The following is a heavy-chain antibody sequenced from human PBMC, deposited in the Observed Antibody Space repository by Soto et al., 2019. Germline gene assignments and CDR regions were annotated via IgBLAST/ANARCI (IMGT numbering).Heavy chain of an antibody. CDR3: ARGNVANWFGP. V-gene: IGHV5-51*01. J-gene: IGHJ5*02. CDR2: VHPSDSRT. Sequence: GESLKISCEGSGYSFAGYWIVWVRQMPGRGLEWVGIVHPSDSRTKYSPSFEGQVTFSADTSTNTAYLQWTSLKASDTAMYYCARGNVANWFGPWGQGTLVTVSS. CDR1: GYSFAGYW.